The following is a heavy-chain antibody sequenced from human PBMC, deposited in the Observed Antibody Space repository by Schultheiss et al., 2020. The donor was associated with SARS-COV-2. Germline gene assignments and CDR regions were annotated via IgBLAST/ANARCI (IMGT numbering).Heavy chain of an antibody. CDR1: GFTFSSYA. Sequence: GGSLRLSCAASGFTFSSYAMSWVRQAPGKGLEWVSYISSSGSTIYYADSVKGRFTISRDNAKNTLYLQMNSLRAEDTAVYYCAKDPGYSYANHYFDYWGQGTLVTVSS. D-gene: IGHD5-18*01. CDR2: ISSSGSTI. J-gene: IGHJ4*02. CDR3: AKDPGYSYANHYFDY. V-gene: IGHV3-48*04.